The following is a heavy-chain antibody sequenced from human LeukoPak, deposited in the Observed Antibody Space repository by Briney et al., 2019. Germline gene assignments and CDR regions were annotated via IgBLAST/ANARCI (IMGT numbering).Heavy chain of an antibody. CDR3: AAERYESSGYYHFDY. D-gene: IGHD3-22*01. CDR1: GFTFTSSA. V-gene: IGHV1-58*02. Sequence: GTSVKVSCKASGFTFTSSAMQWVRQARGQRLEWIGWIVVGSGNTNYAQQFQERVTITRDMSTSTAYMELSSLRSEDTGVYYCAAERYESSGYYHFDYWGQGTLVTVSS. CDR2: IVVGSGNT. J-gene: IGHJ4*02.